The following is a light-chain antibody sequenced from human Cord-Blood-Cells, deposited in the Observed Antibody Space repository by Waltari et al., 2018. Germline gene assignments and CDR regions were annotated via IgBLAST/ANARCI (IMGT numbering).Light chain of an antibody. CDR1: SSNIGAGYV. CDR2: GNS. J-gene: IGLJ3*02. Sequence: QSVLTQPPSASGAPGQRVTIPCTGGSSNIGAGYVVHLYQQLPGTAPKLLIYGNSNRPSGVPDRFSGSKSGTSASLAITGLQAEDEADYYCQSYDSSLSGSVFGGGTKLTVI. V-gene: IGLV1-40*01. CDR3: QSYDSSLSGSV.